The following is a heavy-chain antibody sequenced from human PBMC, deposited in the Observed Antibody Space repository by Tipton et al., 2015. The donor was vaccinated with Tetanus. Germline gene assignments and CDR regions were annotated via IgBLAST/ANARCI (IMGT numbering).Heavy chain of an antibody. Sequence: TLSLTCAVYGGSFSGYYWSWIRQPPGKGLEWIGEINHSGSTNYNPSLKSRVTISVDTSKNQFSLKLSSVTAADTAVYYCARGLGAAGSASWFDPWGQGTLVTVSS. J-gene: IGHJ5*02. V-gene: IGHV4-34*01. CDR3: ARGLGAAGSASWFDP. D-gene: IGHD6-19*01. CDR2: INHSGST. CDR1: GGSFSGYY.